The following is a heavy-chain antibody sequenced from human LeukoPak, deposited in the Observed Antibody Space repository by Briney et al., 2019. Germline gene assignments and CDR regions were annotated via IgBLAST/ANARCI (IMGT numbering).Heavy chain of an antibody. CDR1: GGSISSSSYY. D-gene: IGHD5-24*01. Sequence: PSETLSLTCTVSGGSISSSSYYWGWIRQPPGKGLEWIGSIYYSGSTYYNPSLKSRVTISVDTSKNQFSLKLSSVTAADTAVYYCAGMVGDGYNNDAFDIWGQGTMVTVSS. CDR3: AGMVGDGYNNDAFDI. V-gene: IGHV4-39*01. J-gene: IGHJ3*02. CDR2: IYYSGST.